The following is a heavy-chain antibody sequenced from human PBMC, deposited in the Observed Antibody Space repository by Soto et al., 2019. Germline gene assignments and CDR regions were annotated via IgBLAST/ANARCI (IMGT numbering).Heavy chain of an antibody. J-gene: IGHJ4*02. CDR1: GFTFSSYG. CDR2: ISYDGSNK. V-gene: IGHV3-30*18. CDR3: AKDGPYFDY. Sequence: QVQLVESGGGVVQPGRSLRLSCAASGFTFSSYGMHWVRQAPGKGLEWVAVISYDGSNKYYADSVKGRFTISRDNSKNTLYLQMNSLRAEDMAVYYCAKDGPYFDYWGQGTLVTVSS.